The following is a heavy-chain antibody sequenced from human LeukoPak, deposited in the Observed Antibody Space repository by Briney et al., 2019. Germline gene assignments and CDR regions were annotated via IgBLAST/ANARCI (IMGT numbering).Heavy chain of an antibody. CDR1: GFTFSGSA. CDR2: IRSKANSYVT. CDR3: TRRQTDDSSGYYGY. V-gene: IGHV3-73*01. D-gene: IGHD3-22*01. J-gene: IGHJ4*02. Sequence: GGSLRLSCAASGFTFSGSAMHWVRQASGKGLEWVGRIRSKANSYVTAYAASVKGRFTISRDDSKNTAYLQMNSLKTEDTAVYYCTRRQTDDSSGYYGYWGQGTLVTVSS.